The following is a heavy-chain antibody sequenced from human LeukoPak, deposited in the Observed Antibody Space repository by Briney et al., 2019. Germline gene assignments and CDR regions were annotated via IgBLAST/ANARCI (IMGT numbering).Heavy chain of an antibody. CDR1: GYSFTSYW. D-gene: IGHD6-13*01. V-gene: IGHV5-51*01. J-gene: IGHJ4*02. Sequence: RGESLKISCKGSGYSFTSYWIGWVRQMPGKGLEWMGIIYPGDSDTRYSPSFQGQVTISADKSISTAYLQWSSLKASDTAMYYCAIFMGAYSSSWYFDYWGQGTLVTVSS. CDR2: IYPGDSDT. CDR3: AIFMGAYSSSWYFDY.